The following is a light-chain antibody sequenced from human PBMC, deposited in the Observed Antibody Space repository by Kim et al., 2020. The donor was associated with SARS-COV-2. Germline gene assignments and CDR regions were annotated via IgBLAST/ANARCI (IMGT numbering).Light chain of an antibody. CDR1: QSVTNT. J-gene: IGKJ4*01. CDR3: QHYDNYPLLT. CDR2: GAS. V-gene: IGKV3D-15*01. Sequence: SLGERVTLSCRASQSVTNTVAWYQQKPGQAPRLLIYGASTRDTGLPARFSGSGSGTEFTLTISSLQPEDFAVYYCQHYDNYPLLTFGGGTKVDIK.